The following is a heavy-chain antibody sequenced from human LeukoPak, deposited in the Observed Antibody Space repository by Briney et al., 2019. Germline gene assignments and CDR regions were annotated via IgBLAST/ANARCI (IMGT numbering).Heavy chain of an antibody. J-gene: IGHJ3*02. CDR1: GFTFDDYG. CDR2: INWNGGST. CDR3: AKGGGSYYWFSAFDI. Sequence: GGSLRLSCAASGFTFDDYGMSWVRQAPGKGMEWVSGINWNGGSTGYADSVKGRFTISRDNAKNSLYLQMNSLRAEDTALYYCAKGGGSYYWFSAFDIWGQGTMVTVSS. V-gene: IGHV3-20*04. D-gene: IGHD1-26*01.